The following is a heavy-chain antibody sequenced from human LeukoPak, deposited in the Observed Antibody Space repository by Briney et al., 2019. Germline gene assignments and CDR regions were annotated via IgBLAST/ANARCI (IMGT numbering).Heavy chain of an antibody. V-gene: IGHV1-2*02. CDR1: GYTFTGYY. CDR2: INPNSGGT. J-gene: IGHJ4*02. D-gene: IGHD1-7*01. Sequence: GASVKVSCKASGYTFTGYYMHWVRQAPGQGLEWMGWINPNSGGTNYAQKFQGRVTMTRDTSISTAYMELSWLRSDDTAVYYCARSPGPGITGTLGDLNYWGQGTLVTVSS. CDR3: ARSPGPGITGTLGDLNY.